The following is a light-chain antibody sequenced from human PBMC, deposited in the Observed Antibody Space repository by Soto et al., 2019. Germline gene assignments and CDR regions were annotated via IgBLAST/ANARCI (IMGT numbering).Light chain of an antibody. Sequence: LTQPPSASGSPGQSVTISCTGASSDVGGYNFVSWYQQRPGKAPKVIIYEVSKRPSGVPDRFSGSKSGNTASLTVSGLQAEDEADYYCSSYAGSHYVFGTGTKVTVL. CDR2: EVS. CDR1: SSDVGGYNF. V-gene: IGLV2-8*01. CDR3: SSYAGSHYV. J-gene: IGLJ1*01.